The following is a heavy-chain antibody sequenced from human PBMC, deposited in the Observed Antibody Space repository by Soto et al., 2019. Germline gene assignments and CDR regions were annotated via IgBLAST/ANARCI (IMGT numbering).Heavy chain of an antibody. Sequence: GGSLRLSCAASGFTFSSYAMHWVRQAPGKGLEWVAVISYDGSNKYYADSVKGRFTISRDNSKNTLYLQMNSLRAEDTAVYYCAKFGMATAKRSPPYYIDYWGQGALVTVSS. J-gene: IGHJ4*02. CDR3: AKFGMATAKRSPPYYIDY. V-gene: IGHV3-30-3*01. CDR1: GFTFSSYA. D-gene: IGHD5-18*01. CDR2: ISYDGSNK.